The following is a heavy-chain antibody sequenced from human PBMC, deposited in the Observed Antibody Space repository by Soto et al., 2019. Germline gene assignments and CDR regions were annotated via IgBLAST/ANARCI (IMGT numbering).Heavy chain of an antibody. V-gene: IGHV1-58*01. CDR3: AADCSGGSCYSQPTRFYYYYGMDV. J-gene: IGHJ6*02. D-gene: IGHD2-15*01. CDR2: IVVGSGNT. Sequence: QMQLVQSGPEVKKPGTSVKVSCKASEFTFTSSAVQWVRQARGQRLEWIGWIVVGSGNTNYAQKFQERVTITRDMSTSTAYMELSSLRSEDTAVYYCAADCSGGSCYSQPTRFYYYYGMDVWGQGTTVTVSS. CDR1: EFTFTSSA.